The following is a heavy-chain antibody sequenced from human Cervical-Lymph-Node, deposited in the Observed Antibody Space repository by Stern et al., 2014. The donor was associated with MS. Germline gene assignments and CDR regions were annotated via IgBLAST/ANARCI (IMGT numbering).Heavy chain of an antibody. CDR2: IYPGDSDT. CDR1: GYSFSSYW. CDR3: ARFTTGSYYYFDL. Sequence: EVQLLESGAEMKKPGESLKISCKGSGYSFSSYWIGWVRQMPGKGLEWMGIIYPGDSDTRYSPSFQGQVTISADKSIRTAYLQWSSLKASDTAMYYCARFTTGSYYYFDLWGRGTLVTVSS. V-gene: IGHV5-51*01. J-gene: IGHJ2*01. D-gene: IGHD3-22*01.